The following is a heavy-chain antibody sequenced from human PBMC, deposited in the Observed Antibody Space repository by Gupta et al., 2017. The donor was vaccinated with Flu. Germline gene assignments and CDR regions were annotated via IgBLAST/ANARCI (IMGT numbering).Heavy chain of an antibody. J-gene: IGHJ4*02. CDR1: GYNFTGYF. V-gene: IGHV1-2*02. CDR3: VSPFVGDSSAYTDY. D-gene: IGHD3-22*01. CDR2: INPNRGGT. Sequence: QVQLVQSGAEVKKPGASVKGSCKASGYNFTGYFINWVGQAPGQGLEWMGWINPNRGGTKYAQKFQGRVTMTRDTAISTAYMELSRLRSDDTAVYYCVSPFVGDSSAYTDYWGQGTLVTVSS.